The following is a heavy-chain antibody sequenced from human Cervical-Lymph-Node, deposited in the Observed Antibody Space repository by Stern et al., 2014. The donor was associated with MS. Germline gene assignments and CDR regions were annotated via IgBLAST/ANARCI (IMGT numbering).Heavy chain of an antibody. CDR2: LNPDSGGS. CDR1: GYTFTDFY. D-gene: IGHD5/OR15-5a*01. CDR3: ARDRDPSSTGDFDY. V-gene: IGHV1-2*06. Sequence: QVQLVQSGAELKMPGASVKVSCKTSGYTFTDFYMHWVRQAPGQGLEWMGRLNPDSGGSNYAQRFQGRVTMTRDKSISAAYMELTRLTSDDTAVYFCARDRDPSSTGDFDYWGQGTQVTVSS. J-gene: IGHJ4*02.